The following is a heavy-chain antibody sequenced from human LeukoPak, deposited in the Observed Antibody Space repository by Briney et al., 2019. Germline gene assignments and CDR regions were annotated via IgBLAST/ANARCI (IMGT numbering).Heavy chain of an antibody. J-gene: IGHJ3*02. CDR1: GSSISSYY. Sequence: PSETLSLTRTVSGSSISSYYWSWIRQPAGKGLEWIGRIYTSGSTNYNPSLKSRVTMSVDTSKNQFSLKLSSVTDADMAVYYCARVDVELLFHAFDILGPGTMVIVSS. V-gene: IGHV4-4*07. CDR2: IYTSGST. CDR3: ARVDVELLFHAFDI. D-gene: IGHD3-10*01.